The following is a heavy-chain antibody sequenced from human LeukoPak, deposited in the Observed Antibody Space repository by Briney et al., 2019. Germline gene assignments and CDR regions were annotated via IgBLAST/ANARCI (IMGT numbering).Heavy chain of an antibody. CDR2: ISSSSSYI. V-gene: IGHV3-21*01. CDR3: ARAGHTFIRNNWFDP. J-gene: IGHJ5*02. D-gene: IGHD2/OR15-2a*01. CDR1: GFTFSSYA. Sequence: GGSLRLSCAASGFTFSSYAMSWVRQAPGKGLEWVSSISSSSSYIYYADSVKGRFTISRDNAKNSLYLQMNSLRAEDTAVYYCARAGHTFIRNNWFDPWGQGTLVTVSS.